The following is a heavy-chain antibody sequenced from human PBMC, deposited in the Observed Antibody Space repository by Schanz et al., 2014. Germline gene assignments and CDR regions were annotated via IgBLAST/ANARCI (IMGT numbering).Heavy chain of an antibody. Sequence: QLQLRESGPGLVKPSETLSLICSVSGTSITSSTYYWGWIRQPPGKGPEWIGSISYSGNTYYTPSLKSRVTMSLDPSKNQFSLKLTSVTAADTAVYYCARPSSVVGITGWFDTWGQGTLVTVSS. CDR2: ISYSGNT. J-gene: IGHJ5*02. CDR3: ARPSSVVGITGWFDT. CDR1: GTSITSSTYY. D-gene: IGHD3-22*01. V-gene: IGHV4-39*01.